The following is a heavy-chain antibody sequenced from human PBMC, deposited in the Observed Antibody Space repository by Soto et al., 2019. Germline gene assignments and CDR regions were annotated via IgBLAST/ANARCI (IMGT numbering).Heavy chain of an antibody. CDR3: TKSSGGSSSVGMDY. CDR2: ITRDGYNK. D-gene: IGHD6-6*01. J-gene: IGHJ4*02. CDR1: GFIFKNYA. V-gene: IGHV3-30*04. Sequence: QVQLVESGGGVVQPGRSLRLSCAGSGFIFKNYALNWVRQAPGKGLEWVACITRDGYNKYYADSVKGRFTIARDNSRDTLSLQMTALTIEDSSVYYCTKSSGGSSSVGMDYWGQGTRVTVSS.